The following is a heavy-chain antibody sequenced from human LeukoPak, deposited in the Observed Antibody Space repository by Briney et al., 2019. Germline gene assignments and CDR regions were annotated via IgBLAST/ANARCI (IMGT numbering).Heavy chain of an antibody. CDR1: GFTFSNYA. J-gene: IGHJ4*02. CDR3: AKRNRAMAMDY. CDR2: ISGSGGST. V-gene: IGHV3-23*01. Sequence: GGSLRLSCAASGFTFSNYAMSWVRQAPGKGLEWVSAISGSGGSTYYVDSAKGRFTISRDNSKNTLYLQMNSLRAEDTAVYYCAKRNRAMAMDYWGQGALVTVSS. D-gene: IGHD5-18*01.